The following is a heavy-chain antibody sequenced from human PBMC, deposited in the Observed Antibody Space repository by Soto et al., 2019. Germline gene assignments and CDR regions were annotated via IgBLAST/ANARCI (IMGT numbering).Heavy chain of an antibody. J-gene: IGHJ4*02. Sequence: QVQLQQWGAGLLKPSETLSLTCAVYGGSFSGYYWSWIRQPPGKGLEWIGEIYHSGSTNYNPSLKRRVPISGDTSKNQFYLKLSSVTAADTAVYYCARGSPYSGYAWWGQGTLVTVSS. D-gene: IGHD5-12*01. CDR1: GGSFSGYY. CDR2: IYHSGST. V-gene: IGHV4-34*01. CDR3: ARGSPYSGYAW.